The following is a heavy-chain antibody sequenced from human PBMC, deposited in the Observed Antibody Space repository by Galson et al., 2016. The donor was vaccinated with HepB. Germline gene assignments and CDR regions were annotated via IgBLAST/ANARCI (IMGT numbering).Heavy chain of an antibody. Sequence: SLRLSCAASEFTFTSYAMSWVRLAPGTGLEWVANIKQDGNEKNYVDSVKGRFTITRDNTNNSLYLQMTSLRAEDTAVYYCAKDFGWDGPWTGHWGQGTLVTVSS. V-gene: IGHV3-7*03. J-gene: IGHJ4*02. CDR1: EFTFTSYA. CDR2: IKQDGNEK. D-gene: IGHD1-26*01. CDR3: AKDFGWDGPWTGH.